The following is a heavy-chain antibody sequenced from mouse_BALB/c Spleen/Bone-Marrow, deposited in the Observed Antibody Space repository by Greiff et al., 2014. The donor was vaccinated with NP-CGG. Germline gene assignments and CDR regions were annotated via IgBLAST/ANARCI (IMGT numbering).Heavy chain of an antibody. D-gene: IGHD2-4*01. CDR3: ESQYDFDPFVY. CDR1: GFTFRSYG. Sequence: DVHLVESGGDLVKPGGSLKLSCAASGFTFRSYGMSWVRQTPDKRLEWVANINSGGSYTNYPDSVRGRFTISRDNAQNTLFLQMKRLNFEATASYDCESQYDFDPFVYWGQGTLVTVSA. V-gene: IGHV5-6*01. J-gene: IGHJ3*01. CDR2: INSGGSYT.